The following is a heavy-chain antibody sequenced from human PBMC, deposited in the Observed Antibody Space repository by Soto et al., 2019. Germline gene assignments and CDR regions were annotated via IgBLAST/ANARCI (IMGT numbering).Heavy chain of an antibody. CDR1: GFTFSSYG. CDR2: IWYDGSNK. V-gene: IGHV3-33*01. J-gene: IGHJ4*02. CDR3: ARAGVGATSYFDY. Sequence: ESGGGVVQPGRSLRLSCAASGFTFSSYGMHWVRQAPGKGLEWVAVIWYDGSNKYYADSVKGRFTISRDNSKNTLYLQMNSLRAEDTAVYYCARAGVGATSYFDYWGQGTLVTVSS. D-gene: IGHD1-26*01.